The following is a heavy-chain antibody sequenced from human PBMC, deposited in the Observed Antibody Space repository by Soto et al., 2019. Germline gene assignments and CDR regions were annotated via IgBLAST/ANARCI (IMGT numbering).Heavy chain of an antibody. V-gene: IGHV3-33*01. Sequence: QVQLEESGGGVVQPGRSLRLSCEASGFTFNTYSMHWVRQPPGKGLEWLAAIWYDGTQKYYADSVKGRFIISRDNSKKRLYWEMNTLRPEDTAVYYCARAGGTTVTGLWHFDSWGQGTLVNVSS. CDR1: GFTFNTYS. CDR2: IWYDGTQK. J-gene: IGHJ4*02. D-gene: IGHD4-17*01. CDR3: ARAGGTTVTGLWHFDS.